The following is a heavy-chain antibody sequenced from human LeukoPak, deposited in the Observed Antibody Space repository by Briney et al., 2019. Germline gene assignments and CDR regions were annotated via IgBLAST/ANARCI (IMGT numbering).Heavy chain of an antibody. Sequence: SETLSLTCTVSGGSISSSSYYWGWIRQPPGKGLEWIGSIYYSGSTYYNPSLRSRVTISVDTSKNQFSLKLNSVTAADTAVYYCTRVAVGYSYGQQNWFDPWGQGTLVTVSS. CDR2: IYYSGST. CDR3: TRVAVGYSYGQQNWFDP. J-gene: IGHJ5*02. D-gene: IGHD5-18*01. CDR1: GGSISSSSYY. V-gene: IGHV4-39*01.